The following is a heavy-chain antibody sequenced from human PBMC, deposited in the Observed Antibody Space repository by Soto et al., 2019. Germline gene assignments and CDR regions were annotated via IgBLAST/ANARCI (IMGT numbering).Heavy chain of an antibody. CDR2: ISWNSGSI. V-gene: IGHV3-9*01. Sequence: GGSLRLSCAASGFTFDDYAMHWVRQAPGKGLEWVSGISWNSGSIGYADSVKGRFTISRDNAKNSLYLQMNSLRAEDTALYYCAKAWAEYSSSSWFDPWGQGTLVTVSS. CDR3: AKAWAEYSSSSWFDP. D-gene: IGHD6-13*01. J-gene: IGHJ5*02. CDR1: GFTFDDYA.